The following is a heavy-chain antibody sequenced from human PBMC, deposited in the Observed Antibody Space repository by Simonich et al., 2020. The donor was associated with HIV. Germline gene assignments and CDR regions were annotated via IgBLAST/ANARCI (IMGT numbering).Heavy chain of an antibody. V-gene: IGHV4-34*01. CDR2: INHRGST. CDR1: GGSFSGYY. Sequence: QVQLQQWGAGLLKPSETLSLTCAVYGGSFSGYYWSWIRQPPGKGLEWIGEINHRGSTNYNPSLKSRVTKSVDTSKNQFSLKLSSVTAADTAVYYCARGFYQRLYYFDYWGQGTLVTVSS. CDR3: ARGFYQRLYYFDY. J-gene: IGHJ4*02. D-gene: IGHD2-2*01.